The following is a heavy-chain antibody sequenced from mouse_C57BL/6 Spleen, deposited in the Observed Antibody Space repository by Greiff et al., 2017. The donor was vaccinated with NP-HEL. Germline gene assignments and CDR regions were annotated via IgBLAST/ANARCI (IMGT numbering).Heavy chain of an antibody. CDR2: IYPGSGNT. J-gene: IGHJ4*01. CDR1: GYTFTDYY. Sequence: QVQLQQSGAELVRPGASVKLSCKASGYTFTDYYINWVKQRPGQGLEWIARIYPGSGNTYYNEKFKGKATLTAEKSSSTAYMQLSSLTSEDSAVYFCACVYAMDYWGQGTSVTVSS. V-gene: IGHV1-76*01. CDR3: ACVYAMDY.